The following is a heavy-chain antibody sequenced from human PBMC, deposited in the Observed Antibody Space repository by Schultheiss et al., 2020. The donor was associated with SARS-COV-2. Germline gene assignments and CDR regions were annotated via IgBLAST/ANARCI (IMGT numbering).Heavy chain of an antibody. CDR1: GFTFSSSW. D-gene: IGHD2-15*01. J-gene: IGHJ5*02. V-gene: IGHV3-74*03. Sequence: GGSLRLSCAASGFTFSSSWMHWVRQAPGTGLMWVARINSDGSSTKYGDSAKGRFTISRDNSKNTLYLQMNSLRAEDTAVYYCARDPDIVVVVAATPGWFDPWGQGTLVTVSS. CDR3: ARDPDIVVVVAATPGWFDP. CDR2: INSDGSST.